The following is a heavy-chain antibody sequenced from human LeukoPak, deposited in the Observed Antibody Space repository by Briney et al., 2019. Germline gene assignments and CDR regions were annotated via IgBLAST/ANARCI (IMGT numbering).Heavy chain of an antibody. J-gene: IGHJ4*02. CDR3: ARGRAFGVLFDY. CDR1: GGSFSGYY. Sequence: SETLSLTCAVYGGSFSGYYRSWIRQPPGKGLEWIGEINHSGSTNYNPSLKSRVTISVDTSKNQFSLKLSSVTAADTAVYYCARGRAFGVLFDYWGQGTLVTVSS. D-gene: IGHD3-16*01. V-gene: IGHV4-34*01. CDR2: INHSGST.